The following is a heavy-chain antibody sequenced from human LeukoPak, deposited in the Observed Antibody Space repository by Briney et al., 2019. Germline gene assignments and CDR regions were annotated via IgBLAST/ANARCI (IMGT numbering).Heavy chain of an antibody. CDR1: GGSISSSSYY. CDR3: ARHLRSPGFDL. J-gene: IGHJ2*01. V-gene: IGHV4-39*01. Sequence: PSKTLSLTCTVSGGSISSSSYYWGWIRQPPGKGLEWIGSIYYSGSTYYNPSLKSRVTISVDTSKNQFSLKLSSVTAADTAVYYCARHLRSPGFDLWGRGTLVTVSS. CDR2: IYYSGST.